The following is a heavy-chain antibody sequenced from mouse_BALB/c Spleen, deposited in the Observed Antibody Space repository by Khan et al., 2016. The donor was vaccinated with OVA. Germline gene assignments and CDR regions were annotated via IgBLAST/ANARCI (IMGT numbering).Heavy chain of an antibody. CDR1: GYTFTDYN. CDR2: ITPNNGGT. J-gene: IGHJ2*01. V-gene: IGHV1-18*01. D-gene: IGHD1-1*01. CDR3: TRVGHGSPFDY. Sequence: EVQLKQSGPELVKPGASVKISCKASGYTFTDYNMDWVKQSHGKSLEWIGDITPNNGGTIYNQKFKGKATLTVDKSSSTAYMELRSLTSEDTAVYYCTRVGHGSPFDYWGQGTTLTVSS.